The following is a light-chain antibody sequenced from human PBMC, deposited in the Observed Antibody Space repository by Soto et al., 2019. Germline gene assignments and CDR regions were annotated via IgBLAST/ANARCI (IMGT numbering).Light chain of an antibody. Sequence: DIVLTQSPGTLSLSPWERATLSCRASQTVRSSSLAWYQQKPGQAPRLIIYGASHRATGIPDRFSGSGSGTDFTLTISRLEPADFAVYYCQQYDNSPLTFGGGTKVDI. CDR2: GAS. CDR3: QQYDNSPLT. V-gene: IGKV3-20*01. CDR1: QTVRSSS. J-gene: IGKJ4*01.